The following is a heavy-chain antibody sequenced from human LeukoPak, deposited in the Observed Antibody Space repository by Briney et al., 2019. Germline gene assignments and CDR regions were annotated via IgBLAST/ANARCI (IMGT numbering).Heavy chain of an antibody. CDR2: IRYDGSNK. J-gene: IGHJ4*02. D-gene: IGHD3-22*01. CDR1: GFTFSSYG. CDR3: ARDQAGITMIVAPTFDY. Sequence: PGGSLRLSCAASGFTFSSYGMHWVRQAPGKGLEWVAFIRYDGSNKYYADSVKGRFTISRDNSKNTLYLQMNSLRAEDTAVYYCARDQAGITMIVAPTFDYWGQGTLVTVSS. V-gene: IGHV3-30*02.